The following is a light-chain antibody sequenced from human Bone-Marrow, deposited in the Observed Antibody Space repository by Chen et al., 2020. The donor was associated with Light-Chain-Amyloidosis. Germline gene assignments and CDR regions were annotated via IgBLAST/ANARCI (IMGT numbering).Light chain of an antibody. CDR2: AAS. CDR3: QQLNFLPPT. V-gene: IGKV1-9*01. CDR1: QDIVSY. J-gene: IGKJ3*01. Sequence: IQLTQSPSSLSASEGDRVTITCRASQDIVSYLAWYQQKPGKAPKLLIHAASTLYSGVPSRFSGSGSGTDFTLTISGLQAEDFATYYCQQLNFLPPTFGPGTTVDIK.